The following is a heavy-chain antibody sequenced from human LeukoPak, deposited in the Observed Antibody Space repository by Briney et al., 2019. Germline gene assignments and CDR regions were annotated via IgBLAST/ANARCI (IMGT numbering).Heavy chain of an antibody. Sequence: SETLSLTCTVSGGSISSSSYYWGWIRQPPGKGLEWIGEINHSGSTNYNPSLKSRVTISVDTSKNQFSLKLSSVTAADTAVYYCASRPGIAVAGPNFDYWGQGTLVTVSS. CDR1: GGSISSSSYY. CDR3: ASRPGIAVAGPNFDY. V-gene: IGHV4-39*07. CDR2: INHSGST. J-gene: IGHJ4*02. D-gene: IGHD6-19*01.